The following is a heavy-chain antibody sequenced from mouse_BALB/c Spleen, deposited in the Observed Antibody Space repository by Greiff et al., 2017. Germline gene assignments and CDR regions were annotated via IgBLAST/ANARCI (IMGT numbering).Heavy chain of an antibody. CDR1: GYSITSGYY. V-gene: IGHV3-6*02. CDR3: ARIYYGSIYWYFDV. Sequence: EVKVEESGPGLVKPSQSLSLTCSVTGYSITSGYYWNWIRQFPGNKLEWMGYISYDGSNNYNPSLKNRISITRDTSKNQFFLKLNSVTTEDTATYYCARIYYGSIYWYFDVWGAGTTVTVSS. D-gene: IGHD1-1*01. J-gene: IGHJ1*01. CDR2: ISYDGSN.